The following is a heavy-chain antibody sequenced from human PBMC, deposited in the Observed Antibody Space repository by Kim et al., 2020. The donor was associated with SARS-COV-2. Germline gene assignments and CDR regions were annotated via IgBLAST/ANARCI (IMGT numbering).Heavy chain of an antibody. D-gene: IGHD1-1*01. CDR2: ITTGGEIT. CDR1: GFSFTTYV. V-gene: IGHV3-23*01. Sequence: GGSLRLSCAASGFSFTTYVMTWVRQTPATGLEWVATITTGGEITYSADSVKGRFTVSRDNSKNMLCLQMDSLRVEDSAMYYCGRHNGPTDYWGQGTQVIVSS. J-gene: IGHJ4*02. CDR3: GRHNGPTDY.